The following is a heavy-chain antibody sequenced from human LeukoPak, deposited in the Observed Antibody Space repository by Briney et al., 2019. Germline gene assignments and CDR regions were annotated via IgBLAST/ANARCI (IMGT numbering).Heavy chain of an antibody. CDR3: ARARNYYYGSGSYYLFAFDI. CDR1: GFTFSSYW. V-gene: IGHV3-74*01. J-gene: IGHJ3*02. Sequence: AGTLRLSCAASGFTFSSYWMHWVRQAPGKGLVWVSRINSDGSSTSYADSVKGRFTISRDNAKNTLYLQMNSLRAEDTAVYYCARARNYYYGSGSYYLFAFDIWGQGTMVTVSS. D-gene: IGHD3-10*01. CDR2: INSDGSST.